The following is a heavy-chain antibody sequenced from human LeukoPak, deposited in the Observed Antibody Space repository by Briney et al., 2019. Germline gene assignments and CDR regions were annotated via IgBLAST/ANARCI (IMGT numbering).Heavy chain of an antibody. D-gene: IGHD6-19*01. Sequence: ASVKVSRKASGYTFTSYGISWVRQAPGQGLEWMGWISAYNGNTNYAQKLQGRVTMTTDTSTSTAYMELRSLRSDDTAVYYCARVVEQWLVLDYWGQGTLVTVSS. CDR2: ISAYNGNT. CDR1: GYTFTSYG. CDR3: ARVVEQWLVLDY. V-gene: IGHV1-18*01. J-gene: IGHJ4*02.